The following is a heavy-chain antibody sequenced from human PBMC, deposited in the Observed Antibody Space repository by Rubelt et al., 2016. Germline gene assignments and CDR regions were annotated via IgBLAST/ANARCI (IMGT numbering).Heavy chain of an antibody. CDR1: GFTFSSYA. CDR3: AKARPGSTGWVNWFDP. CDR2: ISASGGTT. V-gene: IGHV3-23*01. D-gene: IGHD6-19*01. J-gene: IGHJ5*02. Sequence: EVQLLESGGGLVQPGGSLSPSCAASGFTFSSYAMTWVRQAPGKGLEWVSAISASGGTTYYADSVRGRFTISRDNSKNTLYLQVTSLRDEDTAVYYCAKARPGSTGWVNWFDPWGQGTLVTVSS.